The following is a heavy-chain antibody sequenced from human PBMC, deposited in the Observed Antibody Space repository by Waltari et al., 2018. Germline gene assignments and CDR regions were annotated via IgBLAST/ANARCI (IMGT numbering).Heavy chain of an antibody. CDR3: AKDRGAAAAGIGFYFDY. Sequence: QVQLVESGGGVVQPGRSLRLSCAASGFTFSSYGMHWVRQAPGKGLEWVAVISYDGSNKYYADSVKGRFTSSRDNSKNTLYLQMNSLRAEDTAVYYCAKDRGAAAAGIGFYFDYWAQGTLVTVSS. CDR2: ISYDGSNK. CDR1: GFTFSSYG. D-gene: IGHD6-13*01. V-gene: IGHV3-30*18. J-gene: IGHJ4*02.